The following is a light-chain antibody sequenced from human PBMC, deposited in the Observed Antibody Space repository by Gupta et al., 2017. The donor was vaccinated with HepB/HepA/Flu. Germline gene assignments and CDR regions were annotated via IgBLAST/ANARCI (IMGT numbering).Light chain of an antibody. V-gene: IGKV3-20*01. CDR3: QQYGSSLRT. J-gene: IGKJ1*01. CDR1: QSVRSSY. CDR2: GAS. Sequence: ETVFTQSAGTLSLSPGERATLSCRASQSVRSSYLAWYQQKPGQAPRLLIYGASSRATGIPDRFSGSGSGTELTLTISRLEPEDIAVYYCQQYGSSLRTFGQGTKLEIK.